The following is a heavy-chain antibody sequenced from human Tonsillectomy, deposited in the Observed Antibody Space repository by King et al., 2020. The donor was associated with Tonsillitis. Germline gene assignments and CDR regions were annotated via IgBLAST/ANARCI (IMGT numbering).Heavy chain of an antibody. CDR3: ARVDIFTACDY. V-gene: IGHV2-26*01. CDR1: GFSLSEARMG. CDR2: VSSNDAK. D-gene: IGHD3-9*01. Sequence: TLKESGPVLVKPTETLTLTCTVSGFSLSEARMGVSWIRQPPGKAPEWLAHVSSNDAKSYSTSLKSRLTISKDTSKSQVVLTMTNMDPVDTATYYCARVDIFTACDYWGQGTLVTVSS. J-gene: IGHJ4*02.